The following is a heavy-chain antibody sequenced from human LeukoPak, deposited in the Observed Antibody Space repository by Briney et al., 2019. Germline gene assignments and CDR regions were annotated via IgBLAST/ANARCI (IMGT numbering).Heavy chain of an antibody. CDR1: GGSISSYY. J-gene: IGHJ3*02. Sequence: SETLSLTCTVSGGSISSYYWSWIRQPPGKGLEWIGYIYYSGSTNYNPSLKSRVTISVDTSKNQFSLKLSSVTAADTAVYYCATTEGYYATGAFDIWGQGTMVTVSS. V-gene: IGHV4-59*01. CDR2: IYYSGST. CDR3: ATTEGYYATGAFDI. D-gene: IGHD3-10*01.